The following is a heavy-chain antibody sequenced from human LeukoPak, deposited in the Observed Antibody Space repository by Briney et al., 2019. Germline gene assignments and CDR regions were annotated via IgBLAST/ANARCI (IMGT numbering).Heavy chain of an antibody. J-gene: IGHJ4*02. Sequence: PGGSLRLSCAASGFMFTNYWMSWVRQAPGKGLEWVANIKHDGSDKYYVDSVKGRFTISRDNAKNTLYLQMNSLRGEDTAVYYCAKDLVPAGYWGQGTLVTVSS. CDR3: AKDLVPAGY. D-gene: IGHD2-2*01. V-gene: IGHV3-7*01. CDR1: GFMFTNYW. CDR2: IKHDGSDK.